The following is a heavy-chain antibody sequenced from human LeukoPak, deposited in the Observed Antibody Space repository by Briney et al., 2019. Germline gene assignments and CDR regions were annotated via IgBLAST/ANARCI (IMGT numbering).Heavy chain of an antibody. Sequence: GGSLRLSCAASGFTFSSYAMSWVRQGPGKGLEWVSAISGSGGSTYYADSVKGRFTISRDNSKNTLYLQMNSLRAEDTAVYYCAKRKSPWSYYYYYMDVWGKGTTVTVSS. D-gene: IGHD1-1*01. J-gene: IGHJ6*03. CDR3: AKRKSPWSYYYYYMDV. CDR1: GFTFSSYA. CDR2: ISGSGGST. V-gene: IGHV3-23*01.